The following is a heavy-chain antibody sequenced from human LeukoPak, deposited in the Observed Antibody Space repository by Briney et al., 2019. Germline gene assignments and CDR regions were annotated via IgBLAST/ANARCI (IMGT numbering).Heavy chain of an antibody. J-gene: IGHJ4*02. CDR2: ITGSGDGT. D-gene: IGHD4/OR15-4a*01. Sequence: GGSLRLSCAASGSTFSTYAMTWVRQAPGKGLEWVSSITGSGDGTSAADSVTGRFSISRDNSKSTLYLQMNSLRVEDTAVYYCAKAGLVRGGALDSWGQGTLVTVSS. V-gene: IGHV3-23*01. CDR1: GSTFSTYA. CDR3: AKAGLVRGGALDS.